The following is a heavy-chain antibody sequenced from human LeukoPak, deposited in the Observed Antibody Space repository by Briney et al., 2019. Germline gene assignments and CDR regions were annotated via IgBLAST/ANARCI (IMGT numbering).Heavy chain of an antibody. Sequence: GGSLRLSCAASGFTFSSYAMSWVRQAPGKGLEWVSAISGSGGSTYYADSVKGRFTISRDNSKNTLCLQMNSLRAEDTAVYYCAKDIAYYYDSSGYYHDYWGQGTLVTVSS. V-gene: IGHV3-23*01. CDR2: ISGSGGST. D-gene: IGHD3-22*01. J-gene: IGHJ4*02. CDR3: AKDIAYYYDSSGYYHDY. CDR1: GFTFSSYA.